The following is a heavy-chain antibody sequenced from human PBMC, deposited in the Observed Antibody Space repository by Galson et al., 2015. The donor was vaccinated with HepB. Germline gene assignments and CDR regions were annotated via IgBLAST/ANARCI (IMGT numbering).Heavy chain of an antibody. CDR2: IWYDGGNK. D-gene: IGHD2-21*01. CDR1: GFSFSGSA. Sequence: SLRLSCAAPGFSFSGSAMHWVRQAPGKGLEWVAVIWYDGGNKYYVDSVKGRFTISRDNSKNTVFLQMNSLRAEDTAVYYCAREFRSRDYYGLDVWGQGTTVTVSS. CDR3: AREFRSRDYYGLDV. J-gene: IGHJ6*02. V-gene: IGHV3-33*08.